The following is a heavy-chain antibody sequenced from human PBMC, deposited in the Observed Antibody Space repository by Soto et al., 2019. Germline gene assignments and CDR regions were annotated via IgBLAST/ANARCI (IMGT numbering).Heavy chain of an antibody. J-gene: IGHJ4*02. Sequence: SETLSLTCAVYGGSFSGYYWSWIRQPPGKGLEWIGEINHSGSTNYNPSLKSRVTISVDTSKNQFSLKLSSVTAADTAVYYCARGRGSQREQQLVQIDYWGQGTLVTVSS. CDR1: GGSFSGYY. D-gene: IGHD6-13*01. CDR2: INHSGST. V-gene: IGHV4-34*01. CDR3: ARGRGSQREQQLVQIDY.